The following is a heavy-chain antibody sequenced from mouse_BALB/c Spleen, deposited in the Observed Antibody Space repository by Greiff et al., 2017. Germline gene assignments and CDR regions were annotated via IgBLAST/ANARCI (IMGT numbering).Heavy chain of an antibody. D-gene: IGHD2-4*01. CDR1: GFSLTSYG. CDR2: IWAGGST. J-gene: IGHJ4*01. V-gene: IGHV2-9*02. CDR3: AREGTTMIYYYAMDY. Sequence: QVQLKQSGPGLVAPSQSLSITCTVSGFSLTSYGVHWVRQPPGKGLEWLGVIWAGGSTNYNSALMSRLSISKDNSKSQVFLKMNSLQTDDTAMYYCAREGTTMIYYYAMDYWGQGTSVTVSS.